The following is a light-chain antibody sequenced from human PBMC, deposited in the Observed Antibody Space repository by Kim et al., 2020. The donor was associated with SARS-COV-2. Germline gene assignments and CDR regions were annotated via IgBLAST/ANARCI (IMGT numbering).Light chain of an antibody. CDR3: NSRGSNDNVL. J-gene: IGLJ2*01. V-gene: IGLV3-19*01. CDR2: GKN. Sequence: SSELTQDPAVSVALGQTFRITCQGDSLRSYYATWYQQKPGQAPIFVIYGKNNRPSGITDRFSGSSSGDTASLTITGTQAGDAADSYCNSRGSNDNVLFGG. CDR1: SLRSYY.